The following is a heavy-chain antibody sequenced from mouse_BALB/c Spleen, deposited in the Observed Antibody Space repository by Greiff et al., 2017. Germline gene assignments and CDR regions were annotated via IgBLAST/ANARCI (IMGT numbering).Heavy chain of an antibody. V-gene: IGHV5-6-5*01. CDR2: ISSGGSN. CDR1: GFTFSSYA. CDR3: ARSDYDGSSTVAD. J-gene: IGHJ3*01. D-gene: IGHD1-1*01. Sequence: EVKVVESGGGLVKPGGSLKLSCAASGFTFSSYAMSWVRQTPEKRLEWVASISSGGSNYYSDSVKGRFTISRDNARNILYLQMSSLRSEDTAMYYCARSDYDGSSTVADWGQGTLVTVSA.